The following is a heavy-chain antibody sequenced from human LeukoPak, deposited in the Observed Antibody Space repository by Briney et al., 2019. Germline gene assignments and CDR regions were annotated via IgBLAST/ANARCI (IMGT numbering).Heavy chain of an antibody. D-gene: IGHD1-14*01. Sequence: GGSLRLSCAASGFTFSSYSMNWVRQAPGKGLEWVSCISTSSSYIYYADSVKGRFTISRDNAKNSLYLQMNSLRAEGTAVYYCARVRLQPRTLLDDAFDIWGQGTMVTVSS. CDR3: ARVRLQPRTLLDDAFDI. CDR1: GFTFSSYS. CDR2: ISTSSSYI. J-gene: IGHJ3*02. V-gene: IGHV3-21*01.